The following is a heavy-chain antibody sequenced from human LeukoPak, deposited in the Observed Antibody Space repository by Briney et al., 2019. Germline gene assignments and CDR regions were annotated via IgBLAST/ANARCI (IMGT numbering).Heavy chain of an antibody. CDR3: ANISPDATTATGF. D-gene: IGHD1-1*01. CDR1: GFSFSAYD. Sequence: PGGSLRLSCAGSGFSFSAYDLSWVRQAQGQGLEWVAAISRSGSTPYYTASVKGRFTVSRDNSKNTLFLQMNSLRAGDTAVYYFANISPDATTATGFWGQGTLVTVSS. CDR2: ISRSGSTP. J-gene: IGHJ4*02. V-gene: IGHV3-23*01.